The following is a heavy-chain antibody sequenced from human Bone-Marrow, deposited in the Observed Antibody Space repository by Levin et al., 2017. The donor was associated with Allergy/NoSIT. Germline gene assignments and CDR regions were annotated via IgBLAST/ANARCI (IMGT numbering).Heavy chain of an antibody. CDR3: ATLGQPGGYFYYDGMDV. J-gene: IGHJ6*02. V-gene: IGHV3-21*01. CDR1: GITFSSFS. D-gene: IGHD1-14*01. CDR2: ITSSSTYR. Sequence: GGSLRLSCAASGITFSSFSLNWVRQAPGKGLEWVSSITSSSTYRDYADSVKGRFTVSRDNAKNSLFLQMNSLRAEDTAVYYCATLGQPGGYFYYDGMDVWGQGTTVTVSS.